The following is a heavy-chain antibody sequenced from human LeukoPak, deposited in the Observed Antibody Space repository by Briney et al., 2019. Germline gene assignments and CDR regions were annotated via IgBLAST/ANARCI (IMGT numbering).Heavy chain of an antibody. CDR2: IRSKAYGGTT. J-gene: IGHJ4*02. CDR1: GFTFGDYA. CDR3: TRGYSYDPFDY. Sequence: GGSPRLSCTASGFTFGDYAMSWVRQAPGKGLEWVGFIRSKAYGGTTEYAASVKGRFTISRDDSKSIAYLQMNSLKTEDTAVYYCTRGYSYDPFDYWGQGTLVTVSS. D-gene: IGHD5-18*01. V-gene: IGHV3-49*04.